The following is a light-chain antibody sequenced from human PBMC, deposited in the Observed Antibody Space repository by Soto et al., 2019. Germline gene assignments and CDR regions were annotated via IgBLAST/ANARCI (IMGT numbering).Light chain of an antibody. J-gene: IGLJ2*01. CDR1: SSDVGGYNY. V-gene: IGLV2-14*01. CDR2: EVS. CDR3: SSYTGSSSLAV. Sequence: QSALTQPASLSGSPGQSITISCTGTSSDVGGYNYVSWYQQHPGKAPKLMIYEVSNRPSGVSNRFSGSKSGNTASLTISGLQAEDEADDYCSSYTGSSSLAVFGGGTKLTVL.